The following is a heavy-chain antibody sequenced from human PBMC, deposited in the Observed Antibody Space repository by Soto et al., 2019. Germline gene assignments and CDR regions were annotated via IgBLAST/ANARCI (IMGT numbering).Heavy chain of an antibody. CDR3: AKVGYDTYGYYLRSLDY. J-gene: IGHJ4*02. CDR2: ISGSGNNI. D-gene: IGHD3-3*01. CDR1: GFTFSTNA. Sequence: GGSLRLSCAASGFTFSTNAMSWVRQAPGMGLEFVSLISGSGNNIYYADSVKGRFTISRDNSKNTVSLQMNSLRAEDTAVYYCAKVGYDTYGYYLRSLDYWGQGTLVTVSS. V-gene: IGHV3-23*01.